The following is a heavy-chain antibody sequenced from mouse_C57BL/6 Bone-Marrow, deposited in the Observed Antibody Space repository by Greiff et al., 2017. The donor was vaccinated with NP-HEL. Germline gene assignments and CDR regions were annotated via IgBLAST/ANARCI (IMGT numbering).Heavy chain of an antibody. V-gene: IGHV1-80*01. CDR1: GYAFSSYW. Sequence: VQLQQSGAELVKPGASVQISCKASGYAFSSYWMNWVKQRPGKGLEWIGQIYPGDGDTNYNGKFKGTATLTADKSSSPAYMQRSRLTSEDSAVYFCARLGTTVVATHYLDYWGQGTTLTVSS. CDR3: ARLGTTVVATHYLDY. D-gene: IGHD1-1*01. J-gene: IGHJ2*01. CDR2: IYPGDGDT.